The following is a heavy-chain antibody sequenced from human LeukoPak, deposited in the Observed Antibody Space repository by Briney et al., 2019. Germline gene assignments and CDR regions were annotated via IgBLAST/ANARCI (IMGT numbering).Heavy chain of an antibody. D-gene: IGHD3-10*01. J-gene: IGHJ5*02. Sequence: PGGYLRLSCAASGFTFSSYAMSWVRQAPGKGLEWVSAISGSGGSTYYADSVKGRFTISRDNSKNTLYLQRNSLTAEDTAVQYSAKGGYYPDPWGQGTLVTVSS. CDR3: AKGGYYPDP. CDR2: ISGSGGST. V-gene: IGHV3-23*01. CDR1: GFTFSSYA.